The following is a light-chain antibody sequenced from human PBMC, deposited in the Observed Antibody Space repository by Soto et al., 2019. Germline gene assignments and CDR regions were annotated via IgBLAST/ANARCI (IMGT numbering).Light chain of an antibody. Sequence: TQSQYAVSADGRNRVTLTGLASQGISSWLAWYQQKPGKAPNLLIYAASSLQSGVPSRFSGSGSGTDFTFTISSLQPEDFAVYYCQQSGISSLTFGGRTKVDI. CDR3: QQSGISSLT. CDR2: AAS. V-gene: IGKV1-12*01. J-gene: IGKJ4*01. CDR1: QGISSW.